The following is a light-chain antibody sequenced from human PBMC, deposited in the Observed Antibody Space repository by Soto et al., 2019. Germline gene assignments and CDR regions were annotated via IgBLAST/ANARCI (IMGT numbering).Light chain of an antibody. CDR3: LQHNSYPPT. V-gene: IGKV1-17*01. CDR2: AAS. J-gene: IGKJ4*01. CDR1: QGIRKD. Sequence: DIQMTQSPSSLSASVGDRVTITCRASQGIRKDLSWYQQKPGKAPKRLIYAASSLQSGIPSRFSGSGSGTEFTLSITSLQPEDFATYYCLQHNSYPPTFGGGTKVEIK.